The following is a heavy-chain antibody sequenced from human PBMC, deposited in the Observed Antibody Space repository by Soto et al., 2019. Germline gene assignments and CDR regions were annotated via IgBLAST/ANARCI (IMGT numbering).Heavy chain of an antibody. CDR1: GGSISSGDYY. J-gene: IGHJ6*02. CDR3: ARVSTIFGVETRGMDV. Sequence: SETLSLTCTVSGGSISSGDYYWSWIRQPPGKGLEWIGYIYYSGSTYYNPSLKSRVTISVDTSKNQFSLKLSSVTAADTAVYYCARVSTIFGVETRGMDVWGQGTTVTVSS. V-gene: IGHV4-30-4*01. D-gene: IGHD3-3*01. CDR2: IYYSGST.